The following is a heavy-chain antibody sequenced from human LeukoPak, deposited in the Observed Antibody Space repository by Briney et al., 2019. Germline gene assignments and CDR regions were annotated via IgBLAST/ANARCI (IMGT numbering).Heavy chain of an antibody. V-gene: IGHV1-24*01. CDR2: FDPEDGET. Sequence: ASVKVSCKVSGYTHTELSMHWVRQAPGKGLEWMGGFDPEDGETIYAQKFQGRVTMTEDTSTDTAYMELSSLRSEDTAVYYCATVVRDGDYGYFQHWGQGTLVTVSS. J-gene: IGHJ1*01. CDR1: GYTHTELS. D-gene: IGHD4-17*01. CDR3: ATVVRDGDYGYFQH.